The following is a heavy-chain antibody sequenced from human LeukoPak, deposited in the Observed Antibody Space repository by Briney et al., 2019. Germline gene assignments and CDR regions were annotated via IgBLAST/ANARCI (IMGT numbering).Heavy chain of an antibody. D-gene: IGHD6-13*01. CDR2: ISYDGSNK. Sequence: PGGSLRLSCAASGFTFSSYGMPWVRRAPGKGLEWVAVISYDGSNKYYADSVKGRFTISRDNSKNTLYLQMNSLRAEDTAVYYCAKGVAAAGTFDYWGQGTLVTVSS. J-gene: IGHJ4*02. CDR1: GFTFSSYG. V-gene: IGHV3-30*18. CDR3: AKGVAAAGTFDY.